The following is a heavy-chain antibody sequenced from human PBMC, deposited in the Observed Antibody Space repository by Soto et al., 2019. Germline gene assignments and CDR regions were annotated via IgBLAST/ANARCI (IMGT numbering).Heavy chain of an antibody. Sequence: EVQLVESGGGLVQPGGSLRLSCAAYGFTFSNYWMSWVRQAPGKGLEWVANIKVDGSEKYYVDSVKGRFTISRDNAKISLYLQMNSLRAEDTAVYYCAGVAVRGQGTLVTVSS. D-gene: IGHD6-19*01. CDR1: GFTFSNYW. J-gene: IGHJ4*02. V-gene: IGHV3-7*05. CDR2: IKVDGSEK. CDR3: AGVAV.